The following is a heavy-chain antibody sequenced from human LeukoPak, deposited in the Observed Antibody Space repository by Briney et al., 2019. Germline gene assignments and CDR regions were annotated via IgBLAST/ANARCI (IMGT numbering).Heavy chain of an antibody. CDR3: AKGEMATGFDY. V-gene: IGHV3-9*01. CDR2: ISRNSGSI. D-gene: IGHD5-24*01. CDR1: GFTLDDYA. Sequence: GRSLRLSCAAAGFTLDDYAMHWVRQAPGKGLEWVSGISRNSGSIGYGDSVKGRFTVSRDNAKNSLYPQMNSLRAEDTALYYCAKGEMATGFDYWGQGTLVTVSS. J-gene: IGHJ4*02.